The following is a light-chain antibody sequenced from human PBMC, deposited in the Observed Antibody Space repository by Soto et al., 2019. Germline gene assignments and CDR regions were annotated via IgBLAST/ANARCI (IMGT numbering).Light chain of an antibody. CDR2: AAS. V-gene: IGKV1-39*01. Sequence: DIQMTQSPSSLSASVGDRVTITCRSSQRISTYLNWYQQKPGKAPKLLIYAASSLQSGVPSRFSGSGSCTDLSLTVGSLQPEDFATYYCQQSYNTHITVGPGTKVDIK. J-gene: IGKJ3*01. CDR1: QRISTY. CDR3: QQSYNTHIT.